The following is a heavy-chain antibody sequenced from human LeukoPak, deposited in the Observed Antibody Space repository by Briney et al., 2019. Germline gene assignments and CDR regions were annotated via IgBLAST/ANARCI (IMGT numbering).Heavy chain of an antibody. D-gene: IGHD6-19*01. Sequence: SETLSLTCTVSGGSISSYYWSWIRQPPGKGLEWIGYIYYSGSTNYNPSLKSRGTISVDTSKNQFSLKLSSVTAVDTAVYYCARDRRASSSGWFHDAFDIWGQGTMVTVSS. V-gene: IGHV4-59*01. CDR2: IYYSGST. CDR1: GGSISSYY. CDR3: ARDRRASSSGWFHDAFDI. J-gene: IGHJ3*02.